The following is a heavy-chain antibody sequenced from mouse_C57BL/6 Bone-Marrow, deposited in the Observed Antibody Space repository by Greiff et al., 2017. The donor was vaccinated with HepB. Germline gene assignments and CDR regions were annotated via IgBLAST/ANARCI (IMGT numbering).Heavy chain of an antibody. CDR2: IWGVGST. D-gene: IGHD2-4*01. CDR3: AIIYYDYDGYYAMDY. Sequence: QLKESGPGLVAPSQSLSITCTVSGFSLTSYGVDWVRQSPGKGLEWLGVIWGVGSTNYNSALKSRLSISKDNSKSQVFLKMNSLQTDDTAMYYCAIIYYDYDGYYAMDYWGQGTSVTVSS. V-gene: IGHV2-6*01. J-gene: IGHJ4*01. CDR1: GFSLTSYG.